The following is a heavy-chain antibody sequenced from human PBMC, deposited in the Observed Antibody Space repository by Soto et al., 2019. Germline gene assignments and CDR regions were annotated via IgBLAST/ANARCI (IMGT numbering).Heavy chain of an antibody. D-gene: IGHD4-17*01. CDR1: GGSISSSNW. Sequence: SETLSLTCAVSGGSISSSNWWSWVRQPPGKGLEWIGEIYHSGSTNYNPSLKSRVTISVDKSKNQFSLKLSSVTAADTAVYYCARVDYGDWRIFDYWGQGTLVTVSS. V-gene: IGHV4-4*02. CDR2: IYHSGST. CDR3: ARVDYGDWRIFDY. J-gene: IGHJ4*02.